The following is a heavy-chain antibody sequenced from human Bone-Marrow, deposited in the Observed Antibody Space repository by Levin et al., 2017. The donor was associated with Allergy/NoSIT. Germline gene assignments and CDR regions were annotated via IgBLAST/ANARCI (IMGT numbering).Heavy chain of an antibody. CDR1: GGSISSYY. J-gene: IGHJ4*02. V-gene: IGHV4-59*01. CDR3: ARAVYSGSYTGQYYFDY. CDR2: IYYSGST. D-gene: IGHD1-26*01. Sequence: PGGSLRLSCTVSGGSISSYYWSWIRQPPGKGLEWIGYIYYSGSTNYNPSLKSRVTISVDTSKNQFSLKLSSVTAADTAVYYCARAVYSGSYTGQYYFDYWGQGTLVTVSS.